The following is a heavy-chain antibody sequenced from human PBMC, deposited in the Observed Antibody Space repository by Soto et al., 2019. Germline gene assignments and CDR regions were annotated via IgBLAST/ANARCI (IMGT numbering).Heavy chain of an antibody. CDR3: AKAPHYYDSSGSILIDY. D-gene: IGHD3-22*01. J-gene: IGHJ4*02. V-gene: IGHV3-30*18. CDR1: GFTFSSYG. CDR2: ISYDGSNK. Sequence: GGSLRLSCAASGFTFSSYGMHWVRQAPGKGLEWVAVISYDGSNKYYADSVKGRFTISRDNSKNTLYLQMNSLRAEDTAVYYCAKAPHYYDSSGSILIDYWGQGTLVTVSS.